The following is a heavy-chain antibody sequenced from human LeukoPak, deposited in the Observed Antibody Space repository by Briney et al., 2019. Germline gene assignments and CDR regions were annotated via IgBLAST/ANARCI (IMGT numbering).Heavy chain of an antibody. CDR2: IKSKTDGGTT. CDR3: TTDMVETGAFDI. CDR1: GFTFSSYA. J-gene: IGHJ3*02. D-gene: IGHD2-21*02. V-gene: IGHV3-15*01. Sequence: GGSLRLSCAASGFTFSSYAMSWVRQAPGKGLEWVGRIKSKTDGGTTDYAAPVKGRFTISRDDSKNTLYLQMNSLKTEDTAVYYCTTDMVETGAFDIWGQGTMVTVSS.